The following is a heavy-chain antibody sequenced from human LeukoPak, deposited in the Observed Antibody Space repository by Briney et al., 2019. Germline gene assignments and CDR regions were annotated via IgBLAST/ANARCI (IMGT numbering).Heavy chain of an antibody. CDR1: GYTFTDYY. Sequence: ASVKVSCKASGYTFTDYYIHWVRQAPGQGLEWMGRINPNSGGTNYAQKFQGRVTMTRDTSISTAYMELSRLRSDDTAVYYCARDLGFEVPAAMAYYYYYMDVWGKGTTVTVSS. V-gene: IGHV1-2*06. CDR2: INPNSGGT. CDR3: ARDLGFEVPAAMAYYYYYMDV. D-gene: IGHD2-2*01. J-gene: IGHJ6*03.